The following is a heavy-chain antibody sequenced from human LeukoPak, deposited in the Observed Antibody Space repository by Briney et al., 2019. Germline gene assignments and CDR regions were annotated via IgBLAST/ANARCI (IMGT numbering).Heavy chain of an antibody. D-gene: IGHD6-19*01. V-gene: IGHV1-2*04. CDR1: GYTFISYG. Sequence: ASVKVSCKASGYTFISYGISWVRQAPGQGLEWMGWINPNSGGTNYAQKFQGWVTMTRDRSISTAYMELSRLRSDDTAVYYCARAHPVRSSGWYGAQDYWGQGTLVTVSS. J-gene: IGHJ4*02. CDR2: INPNSGGT. CDR3: ARAHPVRSSGWYGAQDY.